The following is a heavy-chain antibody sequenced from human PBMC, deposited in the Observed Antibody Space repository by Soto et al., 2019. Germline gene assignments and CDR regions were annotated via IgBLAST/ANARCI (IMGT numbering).Heavy chain of an antibody. CDR2: IGTAGDT. J-gene: IGHJ6*02. CDR1: GFTFRNYV. Sequence: HPGGSLRLSCAASGFTFRNYVMNWVRQAPGKGLEWVSVIGTAGDTYYSGSVKGRFTISRENAKNSSYLQMNSLRADDTAVYYCARGHCSGSGCYNSYYYLMDVWGQGTTVTVSS. V-gene: IGHV3-13*01. D-gene: IGHD2-15*01. CDR3: ARGHCSGSGCYNSYYYLMDV.